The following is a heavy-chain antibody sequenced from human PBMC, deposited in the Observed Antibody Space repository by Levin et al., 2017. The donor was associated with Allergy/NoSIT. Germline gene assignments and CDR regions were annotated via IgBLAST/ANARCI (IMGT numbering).Heavy chain of an antibody. Sequence: GGSLRLSCAASGFTFSSYAMSWVRQAPGKGLEWVSAISGSGGSTYYADSVKGRFTISRDNSKNTLYLQMNSLRAEDTAVYYCAKEGLGYCSSTSCFHYYYYGMDVWGQGTTVTVSS. D-gene: IGHD2-2*01. V-gene: IGHV3-23*01. CDR2: ISGSGGST. J-gene: IGHJ6*02. CDR1: GFTFSSYA. CDR3: AKEGLGYCSSTSCFHYYYYGMDV.